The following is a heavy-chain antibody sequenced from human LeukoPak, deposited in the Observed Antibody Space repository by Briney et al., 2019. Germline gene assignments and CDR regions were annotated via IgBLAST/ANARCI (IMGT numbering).Heavy chain of an antibody. Sequence: PGRSLRLSCAASGFTFSSYSMNWVRQAPGKGLEWVSSISSSSSYIYYADSVKGRFTISRDNAKNSLYLQMNSLRAEDTAVYYCARTGREIDDFWSDYWGQGTLVTVSS. D-gene: IGHD3-3*01. CDR2: ISSSSSYI. V-gene: IGHV3-21*04. CDR1: GFTFSSYS. J-gene: IGHJ4*02. CDR3: ARTGREIDDFWSDY.